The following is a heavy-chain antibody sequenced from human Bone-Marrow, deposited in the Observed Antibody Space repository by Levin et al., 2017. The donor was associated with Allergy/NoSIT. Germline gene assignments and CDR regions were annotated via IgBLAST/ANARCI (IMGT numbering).Heavy chain of an antibody. Sequence: HSGGSLRLSCAASGFTFSDYNLHWFRQAPGKGLEWVAKNKDYADSVKGRFSITRDTSKDTLYLQMSSLRGEDTAVYFCAREAKSYVMDVWGQGTAVTVSS. CDR3: AREAKSYVMDV. CDR1: GFTFSDYN. D-gene: IGHD4/OR15-4a*01. V-gene: IGHV3-30*04. J-gene: IGHJ6*02. CDR2: NK.